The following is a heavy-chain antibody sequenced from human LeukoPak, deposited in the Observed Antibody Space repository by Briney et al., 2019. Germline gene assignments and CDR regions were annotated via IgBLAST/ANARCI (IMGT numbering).Heavy chain of an antibody. J-gene: IGHJ6*02. CDR2: IIPISGTT. D-gene: IGHD6-19*01. CDR3: AREGEKNRYRSGWHLGGSAYYNYGMDV. V-gene: IGHV1-69*01. Sequence: SVKVSCKASGGTFSSYGISWVRQAPGQGLEWMGGIIPISGTTNFAQKFQGRVTITADESTSTAYMELSSLRSEDTAVYYCAREGEKNRYRSGWHLGGSAYYNYGMDVGGQGTTVTVSS. CDR1: GGTFSSYG.